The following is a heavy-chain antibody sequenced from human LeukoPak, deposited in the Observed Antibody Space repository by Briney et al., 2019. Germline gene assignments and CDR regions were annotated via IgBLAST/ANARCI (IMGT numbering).Heavy chain of an antibody. CDR1: GGSISSYY. Sequence: PSETLSLTCTVSGGSISSYYWSWIRQPPGKGLEWIGYIYTSGSTNYNPSLKSLVTISVDTSKNQFSLKLSSVPAADTAVYYCARLNREVQLERRSGSNWFDPWGQGTLVTVSS. D-gene: IGHD1-1*01. V-gene: IGHV4-4*09. J-gene: IGHJ5*02. CDR3: ARLNREVQLERRSGSNWFDP. CDR2: IYTSGST.